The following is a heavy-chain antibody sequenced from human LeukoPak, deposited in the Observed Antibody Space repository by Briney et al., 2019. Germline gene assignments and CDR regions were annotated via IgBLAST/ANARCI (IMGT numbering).Heavy chain of an antibody. CDR2: INPSGGST. D-gene: IGHD3-10*01. Sequence: ASVKVSCKASGYTFTSYYIHWVRQAPGQGLEWMGIINPSGGSTSYAQKFEGRVTMTRATSTSTVYMELSSLRSEDTAVYYCARDITEITMVRGVGLVYWGQGTLVTVSS. J-gene: IGHJ4*02. CDR1: GYTFTSYY. CDR3: ARDITEITMVRGVGLVY. V-gene: IGHV1-46*01.